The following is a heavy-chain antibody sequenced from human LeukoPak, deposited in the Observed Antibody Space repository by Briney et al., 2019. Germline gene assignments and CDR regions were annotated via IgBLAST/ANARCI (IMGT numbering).Heavy chain of an antibody. CDR2: ISGSGGST. CDR1: GFTFSSYG. Sequence: GGSLRLSCAASGFTFSSYGMSWVRQAPGKGLEWVSAISGSGGSTYYADSVKGRFTISRDNSKNTLYLQMNSLRAEDTAVYYCAKSWGSNTAMVTDYWGQGTLVTVSS. V-gene: IGHV3-23*01. CDR3: AKSWGSNTAMVTDY. J-gene: IGHJ4*02. D-gene: IGHD5-18*01.